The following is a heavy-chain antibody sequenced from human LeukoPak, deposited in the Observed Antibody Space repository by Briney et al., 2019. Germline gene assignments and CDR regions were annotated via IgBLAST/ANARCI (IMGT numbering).Heavy chain of an antibody. CDR1: GGSISSYY. Sequence: PSETLSLTCTVSGGSISSYYWSWIWQPPGKGLEWIGYIYYSGSTNYNPSLKSRVTISVDTSKNQFSLKLSSVTAADTAVYYCARHLHPHNSGSYFFDKYYFDYWGQGTLVTVSS. V-gene: IGHV4-59*08. J-gene: IGHJ4*02. CDR3: ARHLHPHNSGSYFFDKYYFDY. CDR2: IYYSGST. D-gene: IGHD1-26*01.